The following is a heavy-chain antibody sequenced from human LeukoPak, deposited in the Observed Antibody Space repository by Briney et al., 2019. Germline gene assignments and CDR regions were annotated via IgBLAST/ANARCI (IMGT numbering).Heavy chain of an antibody. CDR3: ARAPSSGWVDY. J-gene: IGHJ4*02. V-gene: IGHV3-33*01. CDR2: IWYDGSNK. CDR1: GFTFSSYG. D-gene: IGHD6-19*01. Sequence: GGFLRLSCAASGFTFSSYGMHWVRQAPGKGLEWVAVIWYDGSNKYYADSVKGRFTISRDNSKNTLYLQMNSLRAEDTAVYYCARAPSSGWVDYWGQGTLVTVSS.